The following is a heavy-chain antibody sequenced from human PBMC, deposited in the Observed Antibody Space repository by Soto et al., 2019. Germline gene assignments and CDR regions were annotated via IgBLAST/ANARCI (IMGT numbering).Heavy chain of an antibody. Sequence: QVQLVASGGGVVQPRRSLRLSCAASGFTFSSYGMHQVRQAPGKGLEWEAVIWYDGSNKYYADSVKGRFTISRDNSKNALYLQMDRLCAEDTAVYYCAREGRNRLYYYDSSCYYGDYWGQGTLVTVSS. V-gene: IGHV3-33*01. D-gene: IGHD3-22*01. CDR3: AREGRNRLYYYDSSCYYGDY. CDR2: IWYDGSNK. J-gene: IGHJ4*02. CDR1: GFTFSSYG.